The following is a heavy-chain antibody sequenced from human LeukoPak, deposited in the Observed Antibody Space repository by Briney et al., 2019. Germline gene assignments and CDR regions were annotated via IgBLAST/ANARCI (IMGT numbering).Heavy chain of an antibody. CDR1: GFTLSNYA. V-gene: IGHV3-23*01. CDR2: ISDSGGST. J-gene: IGHJ4*02. Sequence: PGGSLRLSCAASGFTLSNYAVGWVRQAPGQGLEWVSTISDSGGSTYYADSVKGRFTLSRDNSKSTLSLQMNSLRADDTAVYYCATQNFDYWGQGTLVTVSS. CDR3: ATQNFDY.